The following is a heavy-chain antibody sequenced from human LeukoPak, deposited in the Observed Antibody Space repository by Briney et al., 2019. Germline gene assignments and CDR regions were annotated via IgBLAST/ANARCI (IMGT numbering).Heavy chain of an antibody. CDR1: GCSFTSYW. D-gene: IGHD6-19*01. V-gene: IGHV5-51*01. CDR2: IYPGDSAI. Sequence: GESLKILGEGSGCSFTSYWIGWVRQMPGKGLDRIVIIYPGDSAIRYSPYFLGQVTISDDKSISTAYLQWSSLKASDTAMYYCARLGGSSGWYELDYWGQGILVTVSS. J-gene: IGHJ4*02. CDR3: ARLGGSSGWYELDY.